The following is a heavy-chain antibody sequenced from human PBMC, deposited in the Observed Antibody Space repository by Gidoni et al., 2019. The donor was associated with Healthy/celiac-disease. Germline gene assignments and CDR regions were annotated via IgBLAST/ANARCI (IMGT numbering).Heavy chain of an antibody. CDR1: GYNFTGYY. CDR3: AREDYSSAKPIDY. V-gene: IGHV1-2*02. Sequence: QVKLVQSGAEVQTPGASVKVSCKASGYNFTGYYMHWVRQAPGQGLEWMGWVNLDSCGTNYAQKFQGRVTMTSDTSFITAYMELSRLRSDDTAVYYCAREDYSSAKPIDYWGQGTLVTVSS. D-gene: IGHD6-25*01. J-gene: IGHJ4*02. CDR2: VNLDSCGT.